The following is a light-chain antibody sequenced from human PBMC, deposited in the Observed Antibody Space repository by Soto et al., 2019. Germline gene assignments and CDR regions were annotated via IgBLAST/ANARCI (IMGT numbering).Light chain of an antibody. CDR1: SSNIGSHT. J-gene: IGLJ2*01. V-gene: IGLV1-47*01. CDR3: AAWDASLSAVL. CDR2: RND. Sequence: QAVVTQPPSASGTPGQRVTISCSGSSSNIGSHTVFWYQQLPGTVPKLLIYRNDQRASGVPDRFSGSKSGTSAFLAISGLRSEDEADYFCAAWDASLSAVLFGGGTKLTVL.